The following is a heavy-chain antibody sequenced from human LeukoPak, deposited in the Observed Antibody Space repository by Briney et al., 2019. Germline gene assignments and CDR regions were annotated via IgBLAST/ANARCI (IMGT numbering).Heavy chain of an antibody. J-gene: IGHJ3*02. CDR3: ARAGSDYYDSSGYGAFDI. Sequence: NPSETLSLTCAVYGGSFTGYYWSWIRQPPGKGLEWIGEINHSGSTNYNPSLKSRVTISVDTSKNQFSLKLSSVTAADTAVYYCARAGSDYYDSSGYGAFDIWGQGTMVTVSS. CDR1: GGSFTGYY. CDR2: INHSGST. D-gene: IGHD3-22*01. V-gene: IGHV4-34*01.